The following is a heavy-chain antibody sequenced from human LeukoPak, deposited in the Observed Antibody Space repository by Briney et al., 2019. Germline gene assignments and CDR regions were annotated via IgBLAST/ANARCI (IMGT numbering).Heavy chain of an antibody. CDR2: IYYSGST. Sequence: SETLSLTCTVSGGSISSYYWSWIRQPPGKGLEWIGYIYYSGSTNYNPSLKGRVTISVDTSKNQFSLKLSSVTAADTAVYYCARVYCTNGVCPFDYYYGMDVWGQGTTVTVSS. J-gene: IGHJ6*02. CDR1: GGSISSYY. CDR3: ARVYCTNGVCPFDYYYGMDV. V-gene: IGHV4-59*01. D-gene: IGHD2-8*01.